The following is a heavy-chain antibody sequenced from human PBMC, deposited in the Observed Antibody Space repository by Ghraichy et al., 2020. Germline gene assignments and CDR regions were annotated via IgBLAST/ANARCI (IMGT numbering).Heavy chain of an antibody. CDR1: GFTFGDYA. CDR2: IRSKAYGWTT. Sequence: SLNISCTASGFTFGDYAVSWFRQAPGKGLEWVGFIRSKAYGWTTEFAASVKGRFTLSRDDSKSIAYLQMNSLKTEDTAVYYCARDFRWGGGESLQHWGQGTLVTVSS. D-gene: IGHD2-15*01. CDR3: ARDFRWGGGESLQH. J-gene: IGHJ1*01. V-gene: IGHV3-49*03.